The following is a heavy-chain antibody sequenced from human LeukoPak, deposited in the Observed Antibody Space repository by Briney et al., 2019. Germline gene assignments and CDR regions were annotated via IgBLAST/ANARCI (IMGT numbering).Heavy chain of an antibody. CDR2: IYYSGST. CDR1: GGSISSYY. J-gene: IGHJ4*02. CDR3: ARVHSDFWSGYSYYFDY. Sequence: SETLSLTCTVSGGSISSYYWSWIRQPPGKGLEWIGYIYYSGSTNYNPSLKSRVTISVDTSKNQFSLKLSSVAAADTAVYYCARVHSDFWSGYSYYFDYWGQGTLVTVSA. V-gene: IGHV4-59*12. D-gene: IGHD3-3*01.